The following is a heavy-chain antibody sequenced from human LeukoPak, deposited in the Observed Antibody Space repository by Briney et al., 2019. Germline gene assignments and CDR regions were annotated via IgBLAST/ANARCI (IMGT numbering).Heavy chain of an antibody. CDR2: INSNSGGT. D-gene: IGHD3-10*01. Sequence: ASVTVSCKASGYIFTGYYMHWVRQAPGQGLEGMGWINSNSGGTNYAQKFQGWVTMTRDTSISTAYMELSRLRSDDTAVYYCARGGSITMGRGVIKYFQHWGQGTLVTVSS. J-gene: IGHJ1*01. CDR3: ARGGSITMGRGVIKYFQH. CDR1: GYIFTGYY. V-gene: IGHV1-2*04.